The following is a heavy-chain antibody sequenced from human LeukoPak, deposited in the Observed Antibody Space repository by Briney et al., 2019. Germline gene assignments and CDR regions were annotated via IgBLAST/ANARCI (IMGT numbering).Heavy chain of an antibody. CDR3: ARYGNNVDNAFDT. J-gene: IGHJ3*02. Sequence: PGGSLRLSCAASAFTFRSYWMSWVRQAPGKGLEWVANIKEDGSENYYVDSVKGRFTISRDNAENSLYLQMNSLRVEDTALYYCARYGNNVDNAFDTWGQGTMVTVSS. CDR2: IKEDGSEN. D-gene: IGHD4-17*01. V-gene: IGHV3-7*01. CDR1: AFTFRSYW.